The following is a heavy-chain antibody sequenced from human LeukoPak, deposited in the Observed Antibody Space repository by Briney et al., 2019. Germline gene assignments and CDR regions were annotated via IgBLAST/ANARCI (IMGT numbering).Heavy chain of an antibody. CDR3: AREMEDKSFSFGELRKNYYYYMDV. D-gene: IGHD3-10*01. CDR2: IYYSGST. Sequence: PSESLSLTCSVSGDSISGSSYYWGWIRQPPGKGLEWIGSIYYSGSTYYNPSLKSRVTISVDTSKNQFSLKLSSVTAADTAVYYCAREMEDKSFSFGELRKNYYYYMDVWGKGTTVTVSS. CDR1: GDSISGSSYY. V-gene: IGHV4-39*07. J-gene: IGHJ6*03.